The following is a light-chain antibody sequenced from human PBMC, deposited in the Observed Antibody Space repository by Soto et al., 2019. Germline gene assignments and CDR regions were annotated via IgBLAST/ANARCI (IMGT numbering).Light chain of an antibody. Sequence: QSVLTQPASVSGSPGQSITISCTGTSGDIGSYNRVSWYQQHPGKAPKLIIYEVTDRPSGVSNRFSGSKSGNTASLTISGLQAEDEAEYYCSSYTGSSTRYVFGTGTKVTVL. CDR3: SSYTGSSTRYV. J-gene: IGLJ1*01. V-gene: IGLV2-14*01. CDR2: EVT. CDR1: SGDIGSYNR.